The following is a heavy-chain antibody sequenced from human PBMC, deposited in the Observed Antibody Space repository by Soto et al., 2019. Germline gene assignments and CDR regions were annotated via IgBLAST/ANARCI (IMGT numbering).Heavy chain of an antibody. V-gene: IGHV3-74*01. CDR2: INSDGSST. CDR3: ARGVAPYYFDY. Sequence: GGSLRLSCAASGFTFSSYWMHWVRQAPGKGLVWVSRINSDGSSTSYAESVKGRFTISRDNAKNTLYLQMNSLIAEDTAVYYCARGVAPYYFDYWGQGTLVTVSS. CDR1: GFTFSSYW. D-gene: IGHD5-12*01. J-gene: IGHJ4*02.